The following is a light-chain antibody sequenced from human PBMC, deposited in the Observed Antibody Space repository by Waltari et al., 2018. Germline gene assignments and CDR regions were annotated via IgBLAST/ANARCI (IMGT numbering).Light chain of an antibody. CDR1: SNDVGGYGY. CDR3: SSHTSTVPHV. CDR2: EVS. V-gene: IGLV2-14*01. Sequence: QSALTQPASVSGSPGQSVSISCTGTSNDVGGYGYVPWYQQFPGKAPKLVIYEVSYLSSGVSSRFSGSKPGTTASLTISGLQAEDEAVYYCSSHTSTVPHVFGTGTKVTVV. J-gene: IGLJ1*01.